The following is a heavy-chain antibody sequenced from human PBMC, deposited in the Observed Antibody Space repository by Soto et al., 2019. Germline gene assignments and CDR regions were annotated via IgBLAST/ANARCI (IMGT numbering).Heavy chain of an antibody. CDR2: ISYDGSNK. CDR3: ASPSSGSYYVDEDYYYGMDV. CDR1: GFTFSSYA. Sequence: PGGSLRLSCSASGFTFSSYAMHWVRQAPGKGLEWVAVISYDGSNKYYADSVKGRFTISRDNSKNTLYLQMNSLRAEDTAVYYCASPSSGSYYVDEDYYYGMDVWGQGTTVTVSS. J-gene: IGHJ6*02. D-gene: IGHD1-26*01. V-gene: IGHV3-30-3*01.